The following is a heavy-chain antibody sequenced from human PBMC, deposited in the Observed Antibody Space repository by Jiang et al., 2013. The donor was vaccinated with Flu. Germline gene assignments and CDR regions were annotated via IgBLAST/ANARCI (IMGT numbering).Heavy chain of an antibody. Sequence: QLLESGGGLVQPGGSLRLSCAASGFTFSSYSMNWVRQAPGKGLEWVSYISTSSGTISYADSVKGRFTISRDNAKNSLYLQMNSLRDEDTAVYYCARKYSISWYFDYWGPGTLVTVSS. CDR2: ISTSSGTI. CDR3: ARKYSISWYFDY. CDR1: GFTFSSYS. V-gene: IGHV3-48*02. J-gene: IGHJ4*02. D-gene: IGHD6-13*01.